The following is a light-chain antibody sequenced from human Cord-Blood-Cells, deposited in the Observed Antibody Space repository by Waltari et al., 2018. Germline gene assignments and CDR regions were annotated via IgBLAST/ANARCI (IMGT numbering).Light chain of an antibody. J-gene: IGKJ2*01. CDR2: DAS. CDR1: QSVSSY. V-gene: IGKV3-11*01. CDR3: QQRSNWPPMYT. Sequence: EIVLTQSPATLSLSPGERATLSCRASQSVSSYLAWYQQKPGQAPRLLISDASNRATGIPARFSGSGSGTDFTLPISSLEPEDFAVYYCQQRSNWPPMYTFGQGTKLEIK.